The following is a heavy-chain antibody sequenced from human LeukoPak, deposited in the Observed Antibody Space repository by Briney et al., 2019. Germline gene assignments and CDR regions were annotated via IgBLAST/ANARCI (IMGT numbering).Heavy chain of an antibody. CDR1: GGSISSYY. J-gene: IGHJ4*02. CDR2: IYYSGST. Sequence: SETLSLTCTVSGGSISSYYWSWIRQPPGKGLEWIGYIYYSGSTNYNPSLKSRVTISVDTSKNQFSLKLSSVTAADTAVYYCGASSSGWYYFDYWGQGTLVTVSS. CDR3: GASSSGWYYFDY. V-gene: IGHV4-59*01. D-gene: IGHD6-19*01.